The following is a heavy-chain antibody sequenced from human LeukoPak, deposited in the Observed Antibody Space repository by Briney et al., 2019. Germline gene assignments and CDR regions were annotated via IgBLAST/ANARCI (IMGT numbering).Heavy chain of an antibody. V-gene: IGHV3-30*02. CDR3: VRGGESTWS. J-gene: IGHJ5*02. D-gene: IGHD2-15*01. CDR1: GFTFSNYG. Sequence: PGGSLRLSCAASGFTFSNYGMHWVRQAPGKGLEWVAFIRYDGSNKYYADSVKGRFTISRDNSKNTLYLEMNSLRAEDTAVYYCVRGGESTWSWGQGTLVTVSS. CDR2: IRYDGSNK.